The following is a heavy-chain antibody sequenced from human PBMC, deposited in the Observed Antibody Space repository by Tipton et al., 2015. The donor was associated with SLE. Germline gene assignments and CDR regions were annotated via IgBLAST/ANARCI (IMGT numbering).Heavy chain of an antibody. CDR3: ARDSPYDSSGYSSDY. J-gene: IGHJ4*02. V-gene: IGHV4-39*07. CDR2: IYYSGGT. CDR1: GGSISSSSYY. Sequence: TLSLTCTVSGGSISSSSYYWGWIRPPPGKGLEWIGSIYYSGGTYYNPSLKSRVTISVDTSKNQFSLKLSSVSAADTAIYYCARDSPYDSSGYSSDYWGQGTQVTVSS. D-gene: IGHD3-22*01.